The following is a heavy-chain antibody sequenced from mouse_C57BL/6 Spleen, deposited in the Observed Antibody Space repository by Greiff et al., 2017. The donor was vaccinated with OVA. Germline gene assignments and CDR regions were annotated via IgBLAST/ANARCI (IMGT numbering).Heavy chain of an antibody. J-gene: IGHJ2*01. V-gene: IGHV1-64*01. CDR1: GYTFTSYW. CDR3: ARYGITTGD. CDR2: IHPNSGST. D-gene: IGHD1-1*01. Sequence: QVQLKQPGAELVKPGASVKLSCKASGYTFTSYWMPWVKQRPGQGLEWIGMIHPNSGSTNYNEKFKSKATLTVDKSYSTAYMQLSSLTSEDSAVYYCARYGITTGDWGQGTTLTVAT.